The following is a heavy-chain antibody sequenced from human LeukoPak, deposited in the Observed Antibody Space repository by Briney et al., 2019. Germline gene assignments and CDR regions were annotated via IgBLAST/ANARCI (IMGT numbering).Heavy chain of an antibody. Sequence: PGGSLRLSCAASGFTFSRYSMNWVRQAPGKGLERVSSISSSSSYTYYADSVKGRFTISRDNSKNTLYLQMNSLRAEDTAVYYCAKGYWAMIVHDAFDIWGQGTMVTVSS. CDR3: AKGYWAMIVHDAFDI. CDR1: GFTFSRYS. J-gene: IGHJ3*02. D-gene: IGHD3-22*01. V-gene: IGHV3-21*04. CDR2: ISSSSSYT.